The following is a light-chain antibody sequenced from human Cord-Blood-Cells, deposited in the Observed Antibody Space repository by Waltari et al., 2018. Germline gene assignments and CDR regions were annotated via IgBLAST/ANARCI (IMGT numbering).Light chain of an antibody. CDR1: SSDVGGYNY. Sequence: QSALTQPASVSGSPGQSITISCTGTSSDVGGYNYVSWYQQPPGKAPNLMIYDVSNRPSGVSNRFSGSKSGNTASLTISGLQAEDEADYYCSSYTSSSPWVFGGGTKLTVL. V-gene: IGLV2-14*01. J-gene: IGLJ3*02. CDR3: SSYTSSSPWV. CDR2: DVS.